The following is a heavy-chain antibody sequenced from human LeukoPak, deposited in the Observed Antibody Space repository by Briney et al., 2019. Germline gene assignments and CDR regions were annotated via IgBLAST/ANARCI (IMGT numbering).Heavy chain of an antibody. CDR2: ISSSSSYI. V-gene: IGHV3-21*01. Sequence: GGSLRLSCAGSGFTSSSYSMNWVRQAPGKGLEWASSISSSSSYIYYADSVKGRFTISRDNAKNSLYLQMNSLRAEDTAVYYCARDLFAPPAHYGDYVENAFDIWGQGTMVTVSS. J-gene: IGHJ3*02. CDR1: GFTSSSYS. D-gene: IGHD4-17*01. CDR3: ARDLFAPPAHYGDYVENAFDI.